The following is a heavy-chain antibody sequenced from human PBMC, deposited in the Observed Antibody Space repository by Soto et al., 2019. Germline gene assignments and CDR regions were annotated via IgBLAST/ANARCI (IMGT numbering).Heavy chain of an antibody. D-gene: IGHD3-3*01. CDR2: IYSGGST. CDR3: ARISWSGYYTRYFDL. V-gene: IGHV3-53*04. J-gene: IGHJ2*01. CDR1: GFTVSSNY. Sequence: AGGSLRLSCAASGFTVSSNYMSWVRQAPGKGLEWVSVIYSGGSTYYADSVKGRFTISRHNSKNTLYLQMNSLRAEDTAVYYCARISWSGYYTRYFDLWGRGTLVTVSS.